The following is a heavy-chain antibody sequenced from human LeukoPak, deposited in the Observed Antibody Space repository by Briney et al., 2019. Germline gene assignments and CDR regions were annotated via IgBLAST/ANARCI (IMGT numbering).Heavy chain of an antibody. V-gene: IGHV3-21*04. J-gene: IGHJ4*02. D-gene: IGHD3-10*01. CDR2: ISSSSYI. CDR3: ARDMGLGY. Sequence: GGSLRLSCAASGFTFSSYSMNWVRQAPGKGLEWVSSISSSSYIYYADSVKGRFTISRDNSKNTLYLQMNSLRAEDTAVYYCARDMGLGYWGQGTLVTVSS. CDR1: GFTFSSYS.